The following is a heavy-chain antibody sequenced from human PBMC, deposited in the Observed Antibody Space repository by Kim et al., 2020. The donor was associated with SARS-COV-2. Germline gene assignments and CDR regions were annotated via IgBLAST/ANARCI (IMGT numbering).Heavy chain of an antibody. Sequence: GGSLRLSCAASGFTFSSYAMSWVRQAPGKGLEWVSAISGSGGSTYYADSVKGRFTISRDNSKNTLYLQMNSLRAEDTAVYYCAKTMVRGTNGGMDVWGQGTTVTVSS. CDR2: ISGSGGST. J-gene: IGHJ6*02. CDR3: AKTMVRGTNGGMDV. CDR1: GFTFSSYA. V-gene: IGHV3-23*01. D-gene: IGHD3-10*01.